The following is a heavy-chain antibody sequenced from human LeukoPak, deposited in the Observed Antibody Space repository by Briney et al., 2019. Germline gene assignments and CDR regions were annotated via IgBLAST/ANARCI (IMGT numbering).Heavy chain of an antibody. Sequence: GASVKVSCKASGYTFTDYYIHWVRQAPGQGLEWMGWINPITGSTNYQQKFQGRVTMTRDTSISTVNMELSRLRSDDTAVYFCARDLDDAFDIWGQGTVVTVSS. CDR1: GYTFTDYY. J-gene: IGHJ3*02. CDR3: ARDLDDAFDI. CDR2: INPITGST. V-gene: IGHV1-2*02. D-gene: IGHD1-1*01.